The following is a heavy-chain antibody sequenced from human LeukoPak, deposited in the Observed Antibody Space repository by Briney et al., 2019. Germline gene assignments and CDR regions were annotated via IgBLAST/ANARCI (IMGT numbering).Heavy chain of an antibody. CDR3: AKPRAMTTGVGRYFDL. CDR2: ISGGGENT. CDR1: GFTFTSYA. J-gene: IGHJ2*01. D-gene: IGHD1-1*01. V-gene: IGHV3-23*01. Sequence: GGSLRLSCGASGFTFTSYAMSWNRQAPGKGLEWVSAISGGGENTYYGDSVKGRFTISRDNSKNTLYLQMNSLRAEDTATYYCAKPRAMTTGVGRYFDLWGRGTLVTVSS.